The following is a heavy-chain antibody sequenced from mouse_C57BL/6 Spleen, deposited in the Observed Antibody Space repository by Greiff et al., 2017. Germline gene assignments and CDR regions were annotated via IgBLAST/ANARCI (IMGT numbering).Heavy chain of an antibody. CDR1: GFTFSDYG. J-gene: IGHJ3*01. Sequence: EVKLVESGGGLVKPGGSLKLSCAASGFTFSDYGMHWVRQAPEKGLEWVAYISSGSSTIYYADTVKGRFTISRDNAKNTLFLQMTSLRSEDTAMYYCARNDHEGFAYWGQGTLVTVSA. CDR3: ARNDHEGFAY. CDR2: ISSGSSTI. D-gene: IGHD2-4*01. V-gene: IGHV5-17*01.